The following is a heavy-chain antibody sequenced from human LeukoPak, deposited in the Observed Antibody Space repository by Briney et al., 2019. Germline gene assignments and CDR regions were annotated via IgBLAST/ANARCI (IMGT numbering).Heavy chain of an antibody. CDR2: MWYDGSNK. V-gene: IGHV3-33*01. J-gene: IGHJ3*02. CDR1: GFTFSSYG. Sequence: PGGSLRLSCAASGFTFSSYGMHWVRQAPGKGLGWMAVMWYDGSNKYYADSVKGRFTISRDNSKNTLYLQMNSLRAEDTAVYYCARDHMVGAMSASDIWGQGTMVIVSS. D-gene: IGHD1-26*01. CDR3: ARDHMVGAMSASDI.